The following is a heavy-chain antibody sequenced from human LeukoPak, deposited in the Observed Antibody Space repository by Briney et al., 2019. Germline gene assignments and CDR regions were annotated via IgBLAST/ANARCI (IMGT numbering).Heavy chain of an antibody. V-gene: IGHV3-33*01. CDR3: ARDPTAYYDSSGYYLNTIDF. J-gene: IGHJ4*02. CDR1: GFTFSRYG. Sequence: GGSLRLSCAASGFTFSRYGMHWVRQAPGKGLEWVAVIWYDGSRKYYGESVKGRFTISRDNSKNTLYLQMNSLRAEDTAVYYCARDPTAYYDSSGYYLNTIDFWGQGTLVTVSS. CDR2: IWYDGSRK. D-gene: IGHD3-22*01.